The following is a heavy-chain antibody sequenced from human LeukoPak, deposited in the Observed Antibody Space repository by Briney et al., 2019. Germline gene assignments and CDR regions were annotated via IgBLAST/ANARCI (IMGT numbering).Heavy chain of an antibody. CDR3: AREPSVGELHFDP. CDR2: IYYSGST. CDR1: GGSISSSSYY. D-gene: IGHD3-10*01. J-gene: IGHJ5*02. Sequence: PSETLSLTCTVSGGSISSSSYYWGWIRQPPGKGLEWIGYIYYSGSTNYNPSLKSRVTISVDTSKNQFSLKLSSVTAADTAVYYCAREPSVGELHFDPWGQGTLVTVSS. V-gene: IGHV4-61*01.